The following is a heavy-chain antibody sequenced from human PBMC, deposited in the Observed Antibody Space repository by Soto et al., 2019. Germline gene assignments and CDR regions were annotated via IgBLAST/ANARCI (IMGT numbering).Heavy chain of an antibody. CDR1: GFTFSSYG. Sequence: QVQLVESGGGVVQPGRSLRLSCAASGFTFSSYGMHWVRQAPGKGLEWVAVIWYDGSNKYYADSVKGRFTISRDNSKNTLYLQMNSLRAEDTAVYYCARDYDSSGYYLPDYWGQGTLATVSS. V-gene: IGHV3-33*01. CDR3: ARDYDSSGYYLPDY. CDR2: IWYDGSNK. D-gene: IGHD3-22*01. J-gene: IGHJ4*02.